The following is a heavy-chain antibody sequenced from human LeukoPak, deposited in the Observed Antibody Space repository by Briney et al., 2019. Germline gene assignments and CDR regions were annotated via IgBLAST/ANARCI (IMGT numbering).Heavy chain of an antibody. CDR1: GYTFTGYY. J-gene: IGHJ4*02. Sequence: GDSVKVSCKASGYTFTGYYMHWVRQAPGQGLEWMGWINHDSGATLYAQKLRGRVTMTRDTSINTAYMELGSLRSDDTAVYYCTRAKRVIFGFWGQGTLV. CDR3: TRAKRVIFGF. CDR2: INHDSGAT. D-gene: IGHD1-1*01. V-gene: IGHV1-2*02.